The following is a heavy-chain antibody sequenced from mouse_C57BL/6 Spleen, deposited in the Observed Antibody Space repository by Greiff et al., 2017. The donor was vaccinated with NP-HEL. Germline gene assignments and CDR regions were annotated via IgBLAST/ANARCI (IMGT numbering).Heavy chain of an antibody. Sequence: QVQLQQPGAELVMPGASVKLSCKASGYTFTSYWMHWVKQRPGQGLEWIGDIDPSDSYTNYNQKFKGKSTLTVDKSSSTAYMQLSSLTSEDSAVYYCARSRGNYAMDYWGQGTSVTVSS. CDR2: IDPSDSYT. J-gene: IGHJ4*01. CDR3: ARSRGNYAMDY. V-gene: IGHV1-69*01. CDR1: GYTFTSYW.